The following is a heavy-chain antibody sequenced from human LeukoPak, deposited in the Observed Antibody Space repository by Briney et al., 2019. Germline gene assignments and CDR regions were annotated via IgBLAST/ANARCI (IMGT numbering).Heavy chain of an antibody. CDR1: GGSISSSSYY. J-gene: IGHJ3*02. Sequence: SETLSLTCTVPGGSISSSSYYCGWISQPPGKGLEWIGSIYYSGSTYYNPSLKSRVTISVDTSKNQFSLKLSAVAAADTAVYYCAREGGNDAFDIWGQGTMVTVSS. V-gene: IGHV4-39*07. CDR2: IYYSGST. CDR3: AREGGNDAFDI. D-gene: IGHD3-16*01.